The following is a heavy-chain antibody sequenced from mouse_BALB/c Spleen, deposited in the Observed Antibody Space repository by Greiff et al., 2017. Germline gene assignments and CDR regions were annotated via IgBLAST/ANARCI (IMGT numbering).Heavy chain of an antibody. Sequence: EVQVVESGPGLVKPSQTVSLTCTVTGISITTGNYRWSWIRQFPGNKLEWIGYIYYSGTITYNPSLTSRTTITRDTSKNQFFLEMNSLTAEDTATYYCARDYYGNYNYYAMDYWGQGTSVTVSS. CDR2: IYYSGTI. V-gene: IGHV3-5*02. CDR1: GISITTGNYR. CDR3: ARDYYGNYNYYAMDY. J-gene: IGHJ4*01. D-gene: IGHD2-1*01.